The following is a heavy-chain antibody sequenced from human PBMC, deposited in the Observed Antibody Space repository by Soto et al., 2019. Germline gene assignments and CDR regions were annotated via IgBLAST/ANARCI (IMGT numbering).Heavy chain of an antibody. CDR3: ARDRGPSSGYYPYWFDP. CDR2: IIPIFGTA. Sequence: QVQLVQSGAEVKKPGSSVKVSCKASGGTFSSYAISWVRQAPGQGLAWMGEIIPIFGTANYEQKFQGRVTITADESTSKAYMELSSLRSEDTAVYYCARDRGPSSGYYPYWFDPWGQGTLVTVSS. V-gene: IGHV1-69*12. D-gene: IGHD3-22*01. J-gene: IGHJ5*02. CDR1: GGTFSSYA.